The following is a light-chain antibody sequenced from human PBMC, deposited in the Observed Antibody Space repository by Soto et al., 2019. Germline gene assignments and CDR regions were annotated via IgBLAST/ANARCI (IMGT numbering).Light chain of an antibody. CDR3: HQYGISPPVT. Sequence: EIVLTQSPGTLSLSPGERATLSCRASQSVSSGYLAWYQQKPGQAPRLLIYGASTRATGIPDRFSGSGSGADFTLTISILEPEDFAVYYCHQYGISPPVTFGQGTRLEIK. J-gene: IGKJ5*01. CDR1: QSVSSGY. CDR2: GAS. V-gene: IGKV3-20*01.